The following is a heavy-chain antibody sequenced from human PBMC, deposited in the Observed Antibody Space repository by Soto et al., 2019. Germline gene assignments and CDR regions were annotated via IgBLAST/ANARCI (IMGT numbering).Heavy chain of an antibody. V-gene: IGHV3-48*03. D-gene: IGHD3-10*01. CDR1: GFTFSSYE. J-gene: IGHJ4*02. CDR3: ARDGSMVRGVIMAPFDY. CDR2: ISSSGSTI. Sequence: GGSLRLSCAASGFTFSSYEMNWVRQAPGKGLEWVSYISSSGSTIYYADSVKGRFTISRDNAKNSLYLQMNSLRAEDTAVYYXARDGSMVRGVIMAPFDYWGQGTLVTVS.